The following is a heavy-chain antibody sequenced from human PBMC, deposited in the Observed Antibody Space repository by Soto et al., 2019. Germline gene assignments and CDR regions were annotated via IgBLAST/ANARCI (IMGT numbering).Heavy chain of an antibody. CDR1: GGSFSNDY. J-gene: IGHJ5*01. CDR2: IFHSGIT. V-gene: IGHV4-59*01. Sequence: PSETLSLTCFISGGSFSNDYWTWIRQSPGKGLEWIGYIFHSGITDYNPSVKSRVTISIDKSRNLFSLNLTSVTAADTAVYYCARDHYFYDSRGYYRTLDSWGQGTLVTVSS. CDR3: ARDHYFYDSRGYYRTLDS. D-gene: IGHD3-22*01.